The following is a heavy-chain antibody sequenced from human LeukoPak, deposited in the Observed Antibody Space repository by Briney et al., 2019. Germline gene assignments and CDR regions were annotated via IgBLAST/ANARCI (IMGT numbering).Heavy chain of an antibody. D-gene: IGHD3-16*01. CDR2: IYYSGST. CDR3: ASSGQGPRRGNYFDY. V-gene: IGHV4-59*01. Sequence: SQTLSLTCTVSGGSISSYYWSWIRQPPGKGLEWIGYIYYSGSTNYNPSLKSRVTISVDTSKNQFSLKLSSVTAADTAVYYCASSGQGPRRGNYFDYWGQGTLVTVSS. J-gene: IGHJ4*02. CDR1: GGSISSYY.